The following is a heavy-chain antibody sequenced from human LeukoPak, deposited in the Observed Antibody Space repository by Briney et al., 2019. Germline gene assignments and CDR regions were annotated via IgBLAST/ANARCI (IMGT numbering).Heavy chain of an antibody. D-gene: IGHD6-13*01. Sequence: PSETLSLTCTVSGGSISSSSYYWGWIRQPPGKGLEWIGSIYYSGSTYYNPSLKSRVTISVDTSKNQFSLKLSSVTAADTAVYYCARGAAGTKSNDYWGQGTLVTVSS. CDR2: IYYSGST. CDR3: ARGAAGTKSNDY. CDR1: GGSISSSSYY. V-gene: IGHV4-39*01. J-gene: IGHJ4*02.